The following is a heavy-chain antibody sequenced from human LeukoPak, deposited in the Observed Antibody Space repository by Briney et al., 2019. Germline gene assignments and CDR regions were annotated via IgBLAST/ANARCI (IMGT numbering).Heavy chain of an antibody. CDR3: ARDYSSSWTNFDY. Sequence: GGSLRLSCAVSGFTFSDYAMSWVRQAPGKGLEWVAVISYDGSNKYYADSVKGRFTISRDNSKNTLYLQMNSLRAEDTAVYYCARDYSSSWTNFDYWGQGTLVTVSS. V-gene: IGHV3-30-3*01. CDR2: ISYDGSNK. D-gene: IGHD6-13*01. CDR1: GFTFSDYA. J-gene: IGHJ4*02.